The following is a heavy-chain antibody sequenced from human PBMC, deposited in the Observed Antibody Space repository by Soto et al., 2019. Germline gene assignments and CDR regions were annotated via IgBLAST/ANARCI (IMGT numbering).Heavy chain of an antibody. CDR3: ARLNRGYSGCDAFDY. D-gene: IGHD5-12*01. Sequence: ASVKVSCKASGYTFTSYGISWVRQAPGQGLEWMGWISAYNGNTNYAQKLQGRVTMTTDTSTSTAYMELRSLRSDDTAVYYCARLNRGYSGCDAFDYWGQGTLVTVSS. V-gene: IGHV1-18*01. CDR1: GYTFTSYG. CDR2: ISAYNGNT. J-gene: IGHJ4*02.